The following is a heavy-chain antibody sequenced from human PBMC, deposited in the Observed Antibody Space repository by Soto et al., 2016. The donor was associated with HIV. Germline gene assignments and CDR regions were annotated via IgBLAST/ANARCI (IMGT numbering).Heavy chain of an antibody. V-gene: IGHV3-23*01. J-gene: IGHJ4*02. D-gene: IGHD6-19*01. CDR3: ANQNGIAVAGASDY. CDR2: ISGSGGST. Sequence: EVQLLESGGGLVQPGGSLRLSCAASGFTFSSYAMSWVRQAPGKGLEWVSAISGSGGSTYYADSVKGRFTISRDNSKNTLYLQMNSLRAEDTAVYYCANQNGIAVAGASDYWGQGTLVTVSS. CDR1: GFTFSSYA.